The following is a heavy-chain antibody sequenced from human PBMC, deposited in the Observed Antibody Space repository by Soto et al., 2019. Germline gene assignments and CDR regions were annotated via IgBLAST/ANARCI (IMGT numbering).Heavy chain of an antibody. D-gene: IGHD6-19*01. V-gene: IGHV4-34*01. CDR2: INHSGST. Sequence: SETLSLTCAVSGGSISSGGYYWSWIRQPPGKGLEWIGEINHSGSTNYNPSLKSRVTISVDTSKNQFSLKLSSVTAADTAVYYCARAPIAVAAYNWFDPWGQGTLVTVSS. CDR1: GGSISSGGYY. J-gene: IGHJ5*02. CDR3: ARAPIAVAAYNWFDP.